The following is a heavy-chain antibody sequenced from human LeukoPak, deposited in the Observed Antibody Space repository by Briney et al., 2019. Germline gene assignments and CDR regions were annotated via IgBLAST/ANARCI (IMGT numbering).Heavy chain of an antibody. D-gene: IGHD1-26*01. CDR1: GFTFSSYA. CDR2: ISYDVSNK. V-gene: IGHV3-30*04. J-gene: IGHJ4*02. Sequence: GGSLRLSCAASGFTFSSYAMHWVRQAPGKGLEWVAVISYDVSNKYYADSVKGRFTISRDNSKNTLYLQMNSLRAEDTAVYYCARGGGSYHFDYWGQGTLVTVSS. CDR3: ARGGGSYHFDY.